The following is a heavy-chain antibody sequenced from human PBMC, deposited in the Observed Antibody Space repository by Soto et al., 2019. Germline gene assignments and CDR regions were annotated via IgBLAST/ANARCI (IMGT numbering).Heavy chain of an antibody. CDR1: GFTFSSYA. D-gene: IGHD1-26*01. J-gene: IGHJ6*02. CDR3: AKKRGATFYYYYYGMDV. Sequence: EVQLLESGGGLVQPGGSLRLSCAASGFTFSSYAMSWVRQAPGKGLEWVSAISGSGGSTYYADSVKGRFTISRDNAKNTLYLQRNGLRAADTAVYYCAKKRGATFYYYYYGMDVWGQGTTVTVSS. CDR2: ISGSGGST. V-gene: IGHV3-23*01.